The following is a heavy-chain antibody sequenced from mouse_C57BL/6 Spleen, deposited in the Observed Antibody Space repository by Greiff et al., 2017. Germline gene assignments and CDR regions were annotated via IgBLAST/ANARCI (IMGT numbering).Heavy chain of an antibody. CDR2: IEPSNGNT. D-gene: IGHD3-2*02. CDR1: GFNINNTY. J-gene: IGHJ3*01. Sequence: VQLKESVAELVRPWASVKLSCTASGFNINNTYLHWVNQRPQPGLEWIGRIEPSNGNTKYAPKFHGKATITADTSSNTAYLQLSSLTSEDTAIYYCARPLDSSGYWFAYWGQGTLVTVAA. CDR3: ARPLDSSGYWFAY. V-gene: IGHV14-3*01.